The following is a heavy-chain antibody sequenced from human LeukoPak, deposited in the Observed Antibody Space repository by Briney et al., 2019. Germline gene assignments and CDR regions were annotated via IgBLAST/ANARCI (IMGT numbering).Heavy chain of an antibody. V-gene: IGHV4-59*12. CDR3: ARDARWIPASFDY. Sequence: SETLSLTCTVSGGSISSYYWSWIRQPPGKGLEWIGSIYYSGSTYYNPSLKSRVTISVDTSKNQFSLKLSSVTAADTAVYYCARDARWIPASFDYWGQGTLVTVSS. CDR1: GGSISSYY. J-gene: IGHJ4*02. D-gene: IGHD4-23*01. CDR2: IYYSGST.